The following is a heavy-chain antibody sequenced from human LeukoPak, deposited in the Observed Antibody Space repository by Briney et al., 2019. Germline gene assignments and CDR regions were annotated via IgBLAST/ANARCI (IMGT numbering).Heavy chain of an antibody. V-gene: IGHV3-23*01. J-gene: IGHJ5*02. Sequence: GGSLRLSCAASGFTFSDYAMSWVRQAPGKGLEWVSAISGSGGTTFYVGSVKGRFTFSRDNSKNTVYLQMNSLRAEDTALYYCVKASSSSPQYNWFDAWGQGTLVTVSS. CDR2: ISGSGGTT. CDR1: GFTFSDYA. D-gene: IGHD6-6*01. CDR3: VKASSSSPQYNWFDA.